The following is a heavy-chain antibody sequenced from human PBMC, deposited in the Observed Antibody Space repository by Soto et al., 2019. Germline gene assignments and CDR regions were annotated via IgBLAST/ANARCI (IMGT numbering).Heavy chain of an antibody. CDR2: INPNGGST. CDR1: GYTFTNYY. CDR3: ARAAWTTATNRLNDVFDV. V-gene: IGHV1-46*03. J-gene: IGHJ3*01. D-gene: IGHD4-4*01. Sequence: QVQLVQSGAEVKKPGASVRVSCKASGYTFTNYYIDWVRQAPGQGLEWMGIINPNGGSTTYVQKFQGRVTMTRDTSTSTVYMELSSLRSEDTAVYYCARAAWTTATNRLNDVFDVWGQGTMVTVSS.